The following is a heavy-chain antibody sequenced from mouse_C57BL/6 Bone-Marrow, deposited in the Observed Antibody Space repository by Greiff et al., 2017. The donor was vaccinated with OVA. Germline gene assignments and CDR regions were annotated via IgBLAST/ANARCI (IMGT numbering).Heavy chain of an antibody. D-gene: IGHD6-1*01. V-gene: IGHV5-17*01. Sequence: VQLKESGGGLVKPGGSLKLSCAASGFTFSDYGMHWVRQAPEKGLEWVAYISSGSSTIYYADTVKGRFTISRDNAKNTLFLQMTSLRSEDTAMYYCARGRSLYAMDYWGQGTSVTVSS. CDR3: ARGRSLYAMDY. CDR2: ISSGSSTI. J-gene: IGHJ4*01. CDR1: GFTFSDYG.